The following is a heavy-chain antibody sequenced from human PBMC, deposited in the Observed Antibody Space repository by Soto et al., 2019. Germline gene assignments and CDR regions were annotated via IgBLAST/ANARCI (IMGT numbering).Heavy chain of an antibody. D-gene: IGHD2-15*01. V-gene: IGHV5-51*01. Sequence: GESLKISCKGSGYSFTSYWIGWVRQMPGKGLEWMGIIYPGDSDTRYSPSLQGQVTISADKSISTAYLQWSSLKASDTAMYYCARLTLFTVVTRAEYFQHWGQGTLVTVSS. J-gene: IGHJ1*01. CDR2: IYPGDSDT. CDR1: GYSFTSYW. CDR3: ARLTLFTVVTRAEYFQH.